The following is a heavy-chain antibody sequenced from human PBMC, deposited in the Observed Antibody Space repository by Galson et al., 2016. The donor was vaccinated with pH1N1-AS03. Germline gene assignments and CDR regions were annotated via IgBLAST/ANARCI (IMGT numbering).Heavy chain of an antibody. CDR1: GYTFTSYA. CDR3: ARDRGSGYDLFDYYYGMDV. D-gene: IGHD5-12*01. Sequence: VKVSCKASGYTFTSYAMHWVRQAPGQRLEWMGWINAGNGNTKYSQKFQGRVTITRDTSASTAYMELSSLRSEDTAVYYCARDRGSGYDLFDYYYGMDVWGQGTTVTVSS. CDR2: INAGNGNT. V-gene: IGHV1-3*01. J-gene: IGHJ6*02.